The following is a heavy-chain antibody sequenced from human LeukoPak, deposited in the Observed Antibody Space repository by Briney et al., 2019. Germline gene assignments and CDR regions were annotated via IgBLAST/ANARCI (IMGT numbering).Heavy chain of an antibody. J-gene: IGHJ4*02. CDR2: TYYRSKWYH. D-gene: IGHD1-26*01. CDR3: ALEGGQDDFDC. V-gene: IGHV6-1*01. Sequence: SQTLSETLLISGDSVSRNCATWNWTRQSPSRGLEWLGRTYYRSKWYHDYAVSVNTRVNINPDTYRNQFSLQLNSVTPEDTAVYYCALEGGQDDFDCWGQGTLVTVSS. CDR1: GDSVSRNCAT.